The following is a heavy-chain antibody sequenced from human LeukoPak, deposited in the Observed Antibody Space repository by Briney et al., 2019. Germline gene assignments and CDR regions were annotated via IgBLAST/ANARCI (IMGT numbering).Heavy chain of an antibody. V-gene: IGHV3-15*01. D-gene: IGHD1-7*01. Sequence: GGSLRLSCAASGFTFSSYAMSWVRQAPGKGLEWVGRIKRKNDLGITDYAAPVKARFTISRDDSKNTLYLQMNSLKTEDTAVYYCTAENFLYAFDIWGQGTMVTVSS. CDR3: TAENFLYAFDI. CDR1: GFTFSSYA. J-gene: IGHJ3*02. CDR2: IKRKNDLGIT.